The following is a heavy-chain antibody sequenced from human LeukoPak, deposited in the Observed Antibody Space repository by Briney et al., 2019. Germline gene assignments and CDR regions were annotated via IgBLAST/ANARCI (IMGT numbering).Heavy chain of an antibody. Sequence: SETLSLTCTVSGGSISSSSYYWGWIRQPPGKGLEWIGSIYYSGSTYYNPSLKSRVTISVDTSKNQYSLKLSSVTAADTAVYYCARDSTQYYYYGMDVWGQGTTVTVSS. V-gene: IGHV4-39*07. J-gene: IGHJ6*02. CDR2: IYYSGST. CDR1: GGSISSSSYY. CDR3: ARDSTQYYYYGMDV.